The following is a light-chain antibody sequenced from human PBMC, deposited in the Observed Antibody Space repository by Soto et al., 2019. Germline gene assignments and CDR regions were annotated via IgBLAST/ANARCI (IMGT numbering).Light chain of an antibody. Sequence: QSALTQPASVSGSPAQSITISCTGTSSDVGGYNYVSWYQQDPGKAPKLMIYDVSNRPSGVSNRFSGSKSGNTASLTISGLQAEDEADYYCSSYTSSSTLYVFGTGTKLTVL. CDR2: DVS. V-gene: IGLV2-14*01. CDR1: SSDVGGYNY. CDR3: SSYTSSSTLYV. J-gene: IGLJ1*01.